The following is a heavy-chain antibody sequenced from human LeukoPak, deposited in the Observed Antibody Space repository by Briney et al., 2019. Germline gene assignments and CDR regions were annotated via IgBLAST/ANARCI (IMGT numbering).Heavy chain of an antibody. CDR1: GFSFSRYG. V-gene: IGHV3-30*02. CDR3: AKVGSGWSSYYYYMDV. CDR2: IRFDGSDE. Sequence: PGGSLRASCAASGFSFSRYGMHWVRQAPGKGLEWVAFIRFDGSDEYYADSVKGRFTLSRDNSKNTLYLQVNSLRAEDTAVYYCAKVGSGWSSYYYYMDVWGKGTTVTISS. D-gene: IGHD6-19*01. J-gene: IGHJ6*03.